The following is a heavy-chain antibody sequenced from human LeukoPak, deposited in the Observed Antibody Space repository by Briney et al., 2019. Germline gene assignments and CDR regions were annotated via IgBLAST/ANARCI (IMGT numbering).Heavy chain of an antibody. V-gene: IGHV6-1*01. CDR2: TYYTSKWNT. D-gene: IGHD6-25*01. Sequence: SQTLSLSSAISGDSVSTIGVAWNWARQSPSRGLEWLGRTYYTSKWNTDYAVSVKSRIVVNPDTSKNQFSLPLNSVTSEDTAVYYCARGRASAFDVWGQGTMVTVSS. CDR3: ARGRASAFDV. J-gene: IGHJ3*01. CDR1: GDSVSTIGVA.